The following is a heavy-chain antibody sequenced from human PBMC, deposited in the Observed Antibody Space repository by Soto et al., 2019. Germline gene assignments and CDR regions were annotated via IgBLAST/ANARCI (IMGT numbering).Heavy chain of an antibody. J-gene: IGHJ5*02. CDR3: ARSHSISWHWFDP. D-gene: IGHD6-13*01. CDR1: GFTFSSYP. Sequence: QVQLVESGGGVVQPGRSLRLSCAASGFTFSSYPMHWVRQAPGKGPEWVAVISVNGNNIHYGDSVKGRFTISRDNSKNTLYLQLSSLRVEDTAVYYCARSHSISWHWFDPWGQGTLVTVSS. CDR2: ISVNGNNI. V-gene: IGHV3-30-3*01.